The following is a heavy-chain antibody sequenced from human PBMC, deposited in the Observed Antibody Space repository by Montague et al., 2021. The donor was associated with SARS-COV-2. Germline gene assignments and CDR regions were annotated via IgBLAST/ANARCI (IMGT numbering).Heavy chain of an antibody. CDR1: GFSISSGFY. CDR2: VYHSGYT. D-gene: IGHD6-13*01. J-gene: IGHJ4*02. V-gene: IGHV4-38-2*02. CDR3: ARVEAQQLAHY. Sequence: SETQSLTCSVSGFSISSGFYWAWIRQSPGKGPEWIGTVYHSGYTHYNPSLKGRVTVSIDTSKNQFSLTVTSVTAADTAVYYCARVEAQQLAHYWGQGTLVTVSS.